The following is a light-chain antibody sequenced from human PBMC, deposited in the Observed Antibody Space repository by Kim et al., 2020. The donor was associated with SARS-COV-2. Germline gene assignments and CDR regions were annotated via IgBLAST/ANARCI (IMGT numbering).Light chain of an antibody. V-gene: IGKV3-20*01. CDR1: QTVGRNY. Sequence: LSPGEGATLSCRASQTVGRNYLAWYQQKPGQPPRLLIYGVSSRVTGIPDRFSGSGSGTDFSLTISRVEPEDFAVYFCQQYVRSPYSFGQGTKLEI. J-gene: IGKJ2*03. CDR2: GVS. CDR3: QQYVRSPYS.